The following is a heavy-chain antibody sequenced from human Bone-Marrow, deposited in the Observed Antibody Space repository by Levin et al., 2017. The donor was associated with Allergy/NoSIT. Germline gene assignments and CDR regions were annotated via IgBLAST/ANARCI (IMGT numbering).Heavy chain of an antibody. D-gene: IGHD4-11*01. Sequence: GESLKISCAASGFTFSSYAMHWVRQAPGKGLEWVAVISYDGSNKYYADSVKGRFTISRDNSKNTLYLQMNSLRAEDTAVYYCARDLYDYSKPGYYGMDVWGQGTTVTVSS. J-gene: IGHJ6*02. CDR1: GFTFSSYA. CDR2: ISYDGSNK. CDR3: ARDLYDYSKPGYYGMDV. V-gene: IGHV3-30*04.